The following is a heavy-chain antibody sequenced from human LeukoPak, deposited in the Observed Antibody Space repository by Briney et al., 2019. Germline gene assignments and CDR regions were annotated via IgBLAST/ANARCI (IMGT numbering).Heavy chain of an antibody. Sequence: GGSLRLSCAASGFTFSSYSMNWVRQAPGKGLEWVSYISSSSSTIYYADSVKGRFTISRDNAKNSLYLQMNSLRAEDTAVYYCARDTRTVVTRDFDYWGQGTLVTVSS. D-gene: IGHD4-23*01. CDR3: ARDTRTVVTRDFDY. V-gene: IGHV3-48*01. J-gene: IGHJ4*02. CDR2: ISSSSSTI. CDR1: GFTFSSYS.